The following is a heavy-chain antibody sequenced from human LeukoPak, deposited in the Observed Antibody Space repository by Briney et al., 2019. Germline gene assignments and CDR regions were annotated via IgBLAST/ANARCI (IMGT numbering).Heavy chain of an antibody. CDR2: IFYSGSN. Sequence: PSETLSLTCTVSGGSISSSAYFWGWIRPPPGKGLEWIGSIFYSGSNYYNPSLKSRVTISVDTSKIQFSLKLSSVTAADTAVYYCARHGRAGLLKGAFDIWGQGTMVTVSS. V-gene: IGHV4-39*01. CDR1: GGSISSSAYF. D-gene: IGHD2/OR15-2a*01. CDR3: ARHGRAGLLKGAFDI. J-gene: IGHJ3*02.